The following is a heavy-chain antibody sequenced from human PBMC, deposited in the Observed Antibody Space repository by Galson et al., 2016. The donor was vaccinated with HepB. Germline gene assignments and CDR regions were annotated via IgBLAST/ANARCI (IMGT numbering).Heavy chain of an antibody. V-gene: IGHV3-23*01. Sequence: SLRLSCAASGFTFSSYAMSWVRQAPGKGLEWVSTTSGNGVSTYYADSVKGRFTISRDNSKNTLYLQMNSLRAEDSALYFCAKGPHYNFWSGKDWFDPWGQGTLVTVSS. CDR1: GFTFSSYA. D-gene: IGHD3-3*01. J-gene: IGHJ5*02. CDR3: AKGPHYNFWSGKDWFDP. CDR2: TSGNGVST.